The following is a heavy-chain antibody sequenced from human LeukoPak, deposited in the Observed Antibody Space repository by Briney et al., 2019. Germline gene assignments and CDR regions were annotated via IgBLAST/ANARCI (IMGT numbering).Heavy chain of an antibody. Sequence: GASVKVSCKASGYTFTSYGISWVRQAPGQGLEWMGWISAHNGNTNYAQKLQGRVTMTTATSTAYMELRSLRSDDTAVYYCARDLSGSYYPYFDYWGQGTLVTVSS. CDR2: ISAHNGNT. D-gene: IGHD1-26*01. V-gene: IGHV1-18*01. CDR1: GYTFTSYG. CDR3: ARDLSGSYYPYFDY. J-gene: IGHJ4*02.